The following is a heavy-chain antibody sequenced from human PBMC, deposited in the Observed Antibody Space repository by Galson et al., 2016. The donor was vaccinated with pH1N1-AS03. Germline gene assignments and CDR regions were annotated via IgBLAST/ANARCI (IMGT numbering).Heavy chain of an antibody. V-gene: IGHV3-23*01. CDR3: AKASAAAGTRTFDY. CDR1: GFTFSSYA. Sequence: SLRLSCAASGFTFSSYAMNWVRQAPGKGLEWASAISNSGGTTYYADSVKGRFTISRDNSKNTLYLQMNSLRAEDTAVYYCAKASAAAGTRTFDYWGQGTLVTVSS. J-gene: IGHJ4*02. CDR2: ISNSGGTT. D-gene: IGHD6-13*01.